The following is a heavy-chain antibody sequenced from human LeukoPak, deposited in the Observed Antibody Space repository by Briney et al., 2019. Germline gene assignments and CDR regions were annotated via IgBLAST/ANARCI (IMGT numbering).Heavy chain of an antibody. Sequence: ASVKVSCKASGYTFTSYDINWVRQATGQGLEWMGWMNPNSGNTGYAQKFQGRVTMTRNTSMSTAYMELSSLRSEDTAVYYCARVGGYDFWSGSPTYYFDYWGQGTLVTVSS. D-gene: IGHD3-3*01. CDR3: ARVGGYDFWSGSPTYYFDY. CDR2: MNPNSGNT. J-gene: IGHJ4*02. V-gene: IGHV1-8*01. CDR1: GYTFTSYD.